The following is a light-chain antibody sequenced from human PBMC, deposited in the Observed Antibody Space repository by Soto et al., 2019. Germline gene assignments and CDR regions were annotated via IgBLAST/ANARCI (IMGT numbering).Light chain of an antibody. CDR2: AAS. CDR3: QQSYRTPT. J-gene: IGKJ5*01. Sequence: DIQMTQSPSSLSASVGDRVTITCRASQSISRYLNWYQQKPGKAPKVLIYAASSLQSGVPSRFSGSGSGTDFTLTISSLQPEDFATYYCQQSYRTPTFGQGTRLEIK. V-gene: IGKV1-39*01. CDR1: QSISRY.